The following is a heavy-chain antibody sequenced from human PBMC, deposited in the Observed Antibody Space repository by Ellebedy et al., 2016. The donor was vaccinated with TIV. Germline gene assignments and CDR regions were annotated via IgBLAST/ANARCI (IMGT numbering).Heavy chain of an antibody. CDR1: GGTFSSYA. J-gene: IGHJ2*01. CDR2: IIPIFGTA. Sequence: SVKVSXXASGGTFSSYAISWVRQAPGQGLEWMGGIIPIFGTANYAQKFQGRVTITADESTSTAYMELSSLRSEDTAVYYCARDTPSLGSSPDWYFDLWGRGTLVTVSS. V-gene: IGHV1-69*13. D-gene: IGHD1-26*01. CDR3: ARDTPSLGSSPDWYFDL.